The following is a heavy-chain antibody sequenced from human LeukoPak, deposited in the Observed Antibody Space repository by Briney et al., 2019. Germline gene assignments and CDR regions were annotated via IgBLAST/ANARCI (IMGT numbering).Heavy chain of an antibody. CDR2: IYSGGST. CDR3: AVGYDYVGDFDY. CDR1: GFTFSSYA. V-gene: IGHV3-66*01. J-gene: IGHJ4*02. Sequence: GGSLRLSCAASGFTFSSYAMHWVRQAPGKGLEWVSVIYSGGSTYYADSVKGRFTISRDNSKNTLYLQMNSLRAEDTAVYYCAVGYDYVGDFDYWGQGTLVTVSS. D-gene: IGHD3-16*01.